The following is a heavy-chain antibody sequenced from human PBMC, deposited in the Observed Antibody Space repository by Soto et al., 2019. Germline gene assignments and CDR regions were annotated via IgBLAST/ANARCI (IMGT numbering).Heavy chain of an antibody. V-gene: IGHV4-4*02. CDR1: SGSISSSNW. D-gene: IGHD3-16*02. CDR2: IYHSGST. Sequence: SETLSLTCAVSSGSISSSNWWSWVRQPPGKGLEWIGEIYHSGSTNYNPSLKSRVTISVDKSKNQFSLKLSSVTAADTAVYYCAREKDDYIWGSYLWDWGQGTLVTVSS. J-gene: IGHJ4*02. CDR3: AREKDDYIWGSYLWD.